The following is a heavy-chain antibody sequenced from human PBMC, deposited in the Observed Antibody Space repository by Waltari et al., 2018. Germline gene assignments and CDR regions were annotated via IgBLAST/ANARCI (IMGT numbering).Heavy chain of an antibody. CDR2: ISSSSSYI. Sequence: EVQLVESGGGLVKPGGSLRLSCAASGFTFSSYSMNWVRQAPGKGLEWVSSISSSSSYIYYADSVKGRFTISRDNAKNSLYLQMNSLRAEDTAVYYCAREVSSAIRAYDYWGQGTLVTVSS. J-gene: IGHJ4*02. CDR3: AREVSSAIRAYDY. CDR1: GFTFSSYS. V-gene: IGHV3-21*01. D-gene: IGHD3-9*01.